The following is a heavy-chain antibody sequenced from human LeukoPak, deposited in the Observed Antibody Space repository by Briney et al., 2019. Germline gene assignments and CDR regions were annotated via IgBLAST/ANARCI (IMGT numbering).Heavy chain of an antibody. Sequence: RGSLRLSCTASGFSFSGHWMHWARQLPGKGLVWVSRISPTGSTTSYADSVKGRFTVSRDNAKNTLYLQVNNLRAGDTAVYYCARGPNSNWSGLDFWGQGTLLTVSS. D-gene: IGHD6-6*01. CDR1: GFSFSGHW. CDR3: ARGPNSNWSGLDF. J-gene: IGHJ4*02. CDR2: ISPTGSTT. V-gene: IGHV3-74*01.